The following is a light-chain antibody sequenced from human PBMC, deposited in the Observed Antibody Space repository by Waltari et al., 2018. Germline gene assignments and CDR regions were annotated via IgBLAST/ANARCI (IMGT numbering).Light chain of an antibody. V-gene: IGKV1-12*01. Sequence: DIQMTQSPSSVSAFVGDSVTITCRASQSISNWLAWYQQKPGKAPKLLIYGASDLHSGVPSRFSGSGAGTDFTLTISSLQAEDFATYYCQQYNSYSRTFGQGTKVEIK. CDR2: GAS. J-gene: IGKJ1*01. CDR3: QQYNSYSRT. CDR1: QSISNW.